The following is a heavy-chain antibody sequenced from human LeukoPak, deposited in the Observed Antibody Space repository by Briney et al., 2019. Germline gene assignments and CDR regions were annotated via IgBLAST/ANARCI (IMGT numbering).Heavy chain of an antibody. V-gene: IGHV3-23*01. CDR2: ISGSGGST. CDR1: GFTFSSYA. J-gene: IGHJ4*02. Sequence: GGSLRLSCAASGFTFSSYAMSWVRQAPGKGLEWVSAISGSGGSTYYADSVKGRFTTSRDNSKNTLYLQMNSLRAEDTAVYYCAKSHTGYYYDSSGSDYWGQGTLVTVSS. CDR3: AKSHTGYYYDSSGSDY. D-gene: IGHD3-22*01.